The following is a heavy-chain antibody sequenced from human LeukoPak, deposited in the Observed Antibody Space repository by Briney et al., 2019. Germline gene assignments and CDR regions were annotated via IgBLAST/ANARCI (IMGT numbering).Heavy chain of an antibody. CDR2: VYFSGAT. D-gene: IGHD5-12*01. J-gene: IGHJ6*03. CDR3: ARGRSGYDRGYYYYYMDV. V-gene: IGHV4-39*01. Sequence: PSETLSLTCTVSGGSIGTSHYYWGWLRQPPGKGLEWIGSVYFSGATNYNPSLKSRVTISVDTSRNQFSLRLSSVTASDTAVYYCARGRSGYDRGYYYYYMDVWGKGTTVTVSS. CDR1: GGSIGTSHYY.